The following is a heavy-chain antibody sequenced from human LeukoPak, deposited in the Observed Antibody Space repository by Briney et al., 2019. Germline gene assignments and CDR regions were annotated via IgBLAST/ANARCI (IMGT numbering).Heavy chain of an antibody. CDR2: IKQDAGEK. CDR1: GFTFSNYR. Sequence: GGSLRLSCAASGFTFSNYRMSWVRQAPGKGLEWVANIKQDAGEKYYVDSVKGRFTISRDNAKNSLNLQMNSLRAEDTAVYYCARNREGSSYQVDYWGQGTLVTVSS. CDR3: ARNREGSSYQVDY. J-gene: IGHJ4*02. V-gene: IGHV3-7*01. D-gene: IGHD1-26*01.